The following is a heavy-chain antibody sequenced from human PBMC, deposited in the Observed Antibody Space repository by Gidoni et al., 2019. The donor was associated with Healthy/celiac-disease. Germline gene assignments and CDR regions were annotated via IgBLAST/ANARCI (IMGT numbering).Heavy chain of an antibody. V-gene: IGHV1-3*01. CDR2: TNASNGNT. D-gene: IGHD7-27*01. Sequence: GYTNASNGNTKYSQKFQGRVTMTRDTVASTAYMELSSLRSEDTAVYYCARDPSNWHFDYWGQGTLVTVSS. J-gene: IGHJ4*02. CDR3: ARDPSNWHFDY.